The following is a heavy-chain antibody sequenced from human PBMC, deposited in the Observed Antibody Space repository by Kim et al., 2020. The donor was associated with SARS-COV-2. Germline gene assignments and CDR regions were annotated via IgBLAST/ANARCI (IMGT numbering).Heavy chain of an antibody. D-gene: IGHD2-15*01. CDR3: ARYCSGGSCYSEGYYYGMEV. J-gene: IGHJ6*02. V-gene: IGHV5-51*01. Sequence: GESLKISCKGSGYSFTSYWIGWVRQMPGKGLEWMGIIYPGDSDTRYSPSFQGQVTISADKSISTAYLQWSSLKASDTAMYYCARYCSGGSCYSEGYYYGMEVWGQGTTVTVSS. CDR2: IYPGDSDT. CDR1: GYSFTSYW.